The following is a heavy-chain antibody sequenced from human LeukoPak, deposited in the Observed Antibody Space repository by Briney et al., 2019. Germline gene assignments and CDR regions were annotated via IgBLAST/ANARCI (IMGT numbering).Heavy chain of an antibody. CDR2: TYHTGAS. Sequence: PSETLSLTCTVSDDSISPYYWAWIRQPPGEGLEWIGCTYHTGASNYTPSLKSRVTMSVDTSKNQFSLSLISVTAADTAVYYCARESPSLAVYGGPGVFDIWGQGTMVTVSS. V-gene: IGHV4-59*01. CDR3: ARESPSLAVYGGPGVFDI. J-gene: IGHJ3*02. CDR1: DDSISPYY. D-gene: IGHD4-23*01.